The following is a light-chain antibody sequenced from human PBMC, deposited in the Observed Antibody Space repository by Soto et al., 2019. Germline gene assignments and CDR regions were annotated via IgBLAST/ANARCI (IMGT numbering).Light chain of an antibody. CDR2: DAS. J-gene: IGKJ5*01. V-gene: IGKV1-33*01. Sequence: IQMTQSPSSLSASVGDRVTITCQASQDISKNLNWYQQKPGKAPKLLIYDASSLQTGVPSRLRGSGSATHFSFTISILQPEDVATYCCQQYGNLLPISFGQGTRLEIK. CDR3: QQYGNLLPIS. CDR1: QDISKN.